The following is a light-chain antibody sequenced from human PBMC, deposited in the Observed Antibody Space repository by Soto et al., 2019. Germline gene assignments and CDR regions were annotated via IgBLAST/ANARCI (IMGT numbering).Light chain of an antibody. CDR3: QQYNSLPIT. J-gene: IGKJ5*01. CDR1: QDISNY. CDR2: DAS. V-gene: IGKV1-33*01. Sequence: DIQMTQSPSSLSESVGDRVTITCQASQDISNYLNWYQQKPGKAPKVLIYDASNLKTGVPSRFSGSGSGTDFTFTISSLQPEDIATYFCQQYNSLPITFGQGTRLEIK.